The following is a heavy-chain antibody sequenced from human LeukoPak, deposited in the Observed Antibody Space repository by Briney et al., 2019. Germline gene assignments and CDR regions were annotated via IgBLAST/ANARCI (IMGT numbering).Heavy chain of an antibody. Sequence: GESLKISCKGSGYSFNNYWIGWVRQTPGKGLEWMGIIYPGDSDTRHSPSFQGQVTMSADKSISTAYLQWGSLKASDTAIYFCARNLGAAAFDYWGQGTLVTVSS. V-gene: IGHV5-51*01. CDR1: GYSFNNYW. J-gene: IGHJ4*02. D-gene: IGHD6-25*01. CDR2: IYPGDSDT. CDR3: ARNLGAAAFDY.